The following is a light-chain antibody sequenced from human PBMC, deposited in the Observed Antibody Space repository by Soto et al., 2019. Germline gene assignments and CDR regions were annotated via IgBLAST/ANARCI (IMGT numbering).Light chain of an antibody. CDR3: AAWDDSLSGPQLV. Sequence: QSVLTQPPSASGTHGQRVTISCSGSSSNLGSNYVYWYQQLPGTAPKLLIYRNNQRPSGVPDRFSGSKSGTSASLAISGLRSEDEAEYYCAAWDDSLSGPQLVFGEGTKLTV. V-gene: IGLV1-47*01. CDR1: SSNLGSNY. J-gene: IGLJ3*02. CDR2: RNN.